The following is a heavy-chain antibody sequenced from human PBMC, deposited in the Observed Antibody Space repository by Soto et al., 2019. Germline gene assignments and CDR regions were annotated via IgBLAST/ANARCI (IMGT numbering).Heavy chain of an antibody. CDR2: ISSSGGSS. J-gene: IGHJ4*02. Sequence: EVHLLVSGGGLVQPGGSLRLSCAASGFSFTSYAMMWVRQDPAKGLEWVSVISSSGGSSYFADSVKGRFTISRDNSKNMLYLEMNSLRAEDTAIYFCAKGSIEYSASIDYWGQGTLVIVSS. V-gene: IGHV3-23*01. CDR3: AKGSIEYSASIDY. CDR1: GFSFTSYA. D-gene: IGHD5-12*01.